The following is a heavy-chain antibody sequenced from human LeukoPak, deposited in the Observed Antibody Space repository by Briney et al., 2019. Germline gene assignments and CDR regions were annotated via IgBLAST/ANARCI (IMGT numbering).Heavy chain of an antibody. CDR2: IYYSGTT. J-gene: IGHJ4*02. CDR3: ARAKGDY. V-gene: IGHV4-59*01. CDR1: GGSISSYY. Sequence: SETLSLTCTVSGGSISSYYWSWIRQPPGKGLEWIGYIYYSGTTNYNPSLKSRVTMSVDTSKNQFSLRLNSVAPADTAVYYCARAKGDYWGQGTLVTVSS.